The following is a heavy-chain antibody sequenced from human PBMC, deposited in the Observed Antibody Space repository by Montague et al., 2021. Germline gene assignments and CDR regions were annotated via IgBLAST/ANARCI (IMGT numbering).Heavy chain of an antibody. CDR1: GVTFGDYA. Sequence: SLRLSCAASGVTFGDYALTWFRQTPGQGLQWVGLIRSNKYTGTAEYAASVKGRFTISRDDSKSLAYLQMNSLTTEDTAVYFCTRVYYGSEIYTPSFDIWGQGAMVTV. D-gene: IGHD3-10*01. CDR2: IRSNKYTGTA. J-gene: IGHJ3*02. CDR3: TRVYYGSEIYTPSFDI. V-gene: IGHV3-49*03.